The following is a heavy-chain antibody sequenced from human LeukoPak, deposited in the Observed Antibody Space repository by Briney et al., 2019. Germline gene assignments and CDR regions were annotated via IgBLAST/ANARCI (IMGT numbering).Heavy chain of an antibody. CDR3: ARDPGAILGGYGDYGTRAGMDV. CDR1: GYTFTSYY. J-gene: IGHJ6*02. Sequence: GASVKVSCKASGYTFTSYYMHWVRQAPGQGLEWMGIINPSGGSTSYAQKFQGSVTMTRDTSTSTVDMELSSLRSEDTAVYYGARDPGAILGGYGDYGTRAGMDVWGQGTTVTVSS. CDR2: INPSGGST. D-gene: IGHD4-17*01. V-gene: IGHV1-46*01.